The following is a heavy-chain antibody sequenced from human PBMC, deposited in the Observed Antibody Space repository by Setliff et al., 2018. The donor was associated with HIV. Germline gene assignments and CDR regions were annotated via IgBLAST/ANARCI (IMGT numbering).Heavy chain of an antibody. V-gene: IGHV1-69*13. CDR3: ARMGESPPHSSSWYY. J-gene: IGHJ4*02. CDR1: GGTFSTYG. CDR2: IIPLFDTS. Sequence: SVKVSCKASGGTFSTYGLSWVRQAPGQGLEWMGGIIPLFDTSNYAQKFQGRVTITADESTSTAYMELSSLRSDDTAVYYCARMGESPPHSSSWYYWGQGTLVTVSS. D-gene: IGHD6-13*01.